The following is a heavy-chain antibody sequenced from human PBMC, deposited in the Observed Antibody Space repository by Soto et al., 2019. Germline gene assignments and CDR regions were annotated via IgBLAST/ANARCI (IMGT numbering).Heavy chain of an antibody. Sequence: EVQVVESGGGLVQPGGSLRLSCAASGFTFSRYDMQWVRQATGKGLEWVSAIGTAGDPYYSGSVKGRFTISRENAKNSLYLQMNSLRAGDTAVYYCAKDRGIIVKAGDAFDVWGQGTKVTVSS. V-gene: IGHV3-13*05. CDR1: GFTFSRYD. D-gene: IGHD3-16*02. J-gene: IGHJ3*01. CDR2: IGTAGDP. CDR3: AKDRGIIVKAGDAFDV.